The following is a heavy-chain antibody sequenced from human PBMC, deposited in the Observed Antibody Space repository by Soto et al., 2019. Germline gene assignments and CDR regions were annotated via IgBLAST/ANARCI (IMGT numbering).Heavy chain of an antibody. CDR2: IRSKNYGGTT. V-gene: IGHV3-49*03. D-gene: IGHD2-21*01. Sequence: EVRLVESGGGLAQPGRFLRLSCLASGFTFGDYAMTWFRQAPGKGLEWVGFIRSKNYGGTTGYAASVKGRFTISRDDSKSIAYLQMNSLKTEDTAVYYCTRDSGCGGYCYENYFNYWGQGSLVTVSS. J-gene: IGHJ4*02. CDR1: GFTFGDYA. CDR3: TRDSGCGGYCYENYFNY.